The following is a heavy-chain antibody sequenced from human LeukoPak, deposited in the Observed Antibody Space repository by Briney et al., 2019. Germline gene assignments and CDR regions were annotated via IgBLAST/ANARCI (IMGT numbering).Heavy chain of an antibody. V-gene: IGHV1-18*01. Sequence: ASVKVSCKASGYTFTSYGISWVRQAPGQGLEWMGWISAYNVNANFAQKFQGRVAMTTDTSTNTAYMELGSLRSDDTAVYYCASWAGYCSSNNCYATSLDYWGQGTLVTVSA. CDR3: ASWAGYCSSNNCYATSLDY. CDR2: ISAYNVNA. CDR1: GYTFTSYG. J-gene: IGHJ4*02. D-gene: IGHD2-2*01.